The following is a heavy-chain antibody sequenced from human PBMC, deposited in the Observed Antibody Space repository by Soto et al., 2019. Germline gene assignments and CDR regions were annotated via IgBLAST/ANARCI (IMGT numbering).Heavy chain of an antibody. CDR1: GGSISSSSYY. CDR2: IYYSGST. CDR3: ARDSSSWGLYYYYGMDV. V-gene: IGHV4-39*01. Sequence: QLQLQESGPGLVKPSGTLSLTCTVSGGSISSSSYYWGWIRQPPGKGLEWIGSIYYSGSTYYNPSLKSRVTISVDTSKNQFSLKLSSVTAADTAVYYCARDSSSWGLYYYYGMDVWGQGTTVTVSS. D-gene: IGHD6-6*01. J-gene: IGHJ6*02.